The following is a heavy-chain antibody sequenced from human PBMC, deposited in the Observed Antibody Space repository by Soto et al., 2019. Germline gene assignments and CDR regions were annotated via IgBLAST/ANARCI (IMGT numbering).Heavy chain of an antibody. CDR3: ARDFTDSSGPTLGMGV. V-gene: IGHV4-31*03. CDR2: IYYSGST. CDR1: GGSISSGGYY. D-gene: IGHD6-19*01. Sequence: QVQLQESGPGLVKPSQTLSLTCTVSGGSISSGGYYWSWIRQHPGKGLEWIGYIYYSGSTYYNPPLKSRVTISVDTSKNQFSLKLSSVTAADTAVYYCARDFTDSSGPTLGMGVWGQGTTVTVSS. J-gene: IGHJ6*02.